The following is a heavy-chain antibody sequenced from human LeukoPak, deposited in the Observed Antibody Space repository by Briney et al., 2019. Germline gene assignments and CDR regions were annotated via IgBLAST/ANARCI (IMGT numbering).Heavy chain of an antibody. CDR3: AKKGGNYDYFDY. CDR1: GFRFDTYG. CDR2: IRYDGSTT. D-gene: IGHD3-3*01. J-gene: IGHJ4*02. V-gene: IGHV3-30*02. Sequence: PGGSLRLSCAACGFRFDTYGMHWVRQAPGKGLEWVAYIRYDGSTTYYADSVRGRFTISRDNFKNTLYLEMNTLRAEDTAVFYCAKKGGNYDYFDYWGQGNLVTVSS.